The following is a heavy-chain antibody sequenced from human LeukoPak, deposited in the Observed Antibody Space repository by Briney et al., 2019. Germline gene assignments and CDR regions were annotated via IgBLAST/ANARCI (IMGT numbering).Heavy chain of an antibody. CDR3: AREVPPNAGAFDI. CDR2: ISSSSSYI. CDR1: GFTFSSYS. Sequence: GGSLRLSCAASGFTFSSYSMNWVRQAPGKGLEWVSSISSSSSYIYYADSVKGRFTISRDNAKNSLYLQMNSLRAEDTAVYYCAREVPPNAGAFDIWGQGTMVTVSS. J-gene: IGHJ3*02. V-gene: IGHV3-21*01. D-gene: IGHD2-2*01.